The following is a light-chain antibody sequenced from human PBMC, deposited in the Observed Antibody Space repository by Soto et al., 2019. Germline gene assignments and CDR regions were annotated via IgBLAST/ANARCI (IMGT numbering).Light chain of an antibody. V-gene: IGLV4-60*03. CDR1: SGHNNYI. Sequence: QSVLTQSSSASASLGPSVTLTCTLTSGHNNYIIAWHQQKPGKAPRYLMKLEDTGSYNKGSGVPDPISGSSSGADRYLTISSLQSEDEADYYCETWDSNGVVFGGGTKLTVL. CDR3: ETWDSNGVV. CDR2: LEDTGSY. J-gene: IGLJ2*01.